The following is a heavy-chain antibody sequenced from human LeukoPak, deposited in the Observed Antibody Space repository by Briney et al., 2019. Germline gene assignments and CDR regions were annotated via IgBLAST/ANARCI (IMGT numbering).Heavy chain of an antibody. CDR3: AKTRDFWSGYFDY. CDR2: ILHSGST. D-gene: IGHD3-3*01. J-gene: IGHJ4*02. V-gene: IGHV4-30-2*01. CDR1: GGSLTSDTYY. Sequence: SETLSLTCAVSGGSLTSDTYYWSWLRQPPGKGLEWIGYILHSGSTYYNPSLKSRVTISIDTSKSQFSLKLSSVTAADTAVYYCAKTRDFWSGYFDYWGQGTLVTVSS.